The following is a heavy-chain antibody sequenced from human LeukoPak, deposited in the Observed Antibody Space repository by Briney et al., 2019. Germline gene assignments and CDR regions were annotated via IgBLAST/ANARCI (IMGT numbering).Heavy chain of an antibody. D-gene: IGHD1-7*01. CDR2: INPNSGGT. V-gene: IGHV1-2*02. J-gene: IGHJ5*02. Sequence: ASVKVSCKASGYTFTGYYMHWVRQAPGQGLEWMGWINPNSGGTNYAQKFQGRVTMTRDTSISTAYMELSRLRSDDTAVYYCARTNRELLGSDWFDPWAREPWSPSPQ. CDR3: ARTNRELLGSDWFDP. CDR1: GYTFTGYY.